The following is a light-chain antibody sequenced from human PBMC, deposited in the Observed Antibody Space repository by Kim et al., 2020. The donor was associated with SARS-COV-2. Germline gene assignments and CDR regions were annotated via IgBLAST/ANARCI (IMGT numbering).Light chain of an antibody. J-gene: IGLJ1*01. CDR2: KDN. Sequence: PGPTASITGSGYNLGDKYDSWYQQTPGQSPVVVIYKDNQRPSGIPERFSGSTSGNTATLTISGTQAMNEADYYCQAWDSSTHNYVFGAGTKVTVL. V-gene: IGLV3-1*01. CDR3: QAWDSSTHNYV. CDR1: NLGDKY.